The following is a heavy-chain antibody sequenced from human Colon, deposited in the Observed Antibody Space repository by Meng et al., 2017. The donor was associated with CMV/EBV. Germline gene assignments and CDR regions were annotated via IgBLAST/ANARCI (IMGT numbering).Heavy chain of an antibody. Sequence: QGQHQHGVAGRLRPSEPLALTPAVYCGSFSGYYWRWIRQPPGKGLSWIGEINHSGSTNYNPSLKSRVTISVDTSKNQFSLKLSSVTAADTAVYYCASILFAAAAGGWGGYWGQGTLVTVSS. D-gene: IGHD6-13*01. CDR3: ASILFAAAAGGWGGY. V-gene: IGHV4-34*01. CDR1: CGSFSGYY. J-gene: IGHJ4*02. CDR2: INHSGST.